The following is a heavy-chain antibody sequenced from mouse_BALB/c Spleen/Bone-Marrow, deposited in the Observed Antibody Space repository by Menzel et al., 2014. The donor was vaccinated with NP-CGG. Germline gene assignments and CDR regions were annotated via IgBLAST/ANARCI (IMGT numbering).Heavy chain of an antibody. J-gene: IGHJ2*01. Sequence: EVHLVESGPELVKPGASVKISCKASGYSFTGYYMHWAKQSHVKSLERIGRINPYNGATSYNQNFKDKASLTVDKSSSTAYMELHSLTSEDSAVYYCAREYYGNYVLDYWGQGTTLTVSS. CDR1: GYSFTGYY. V-gene: IGHV1-31*01. CDR3: AREYYGNYVLDY. CDR2: INPYNGAT. D-gene: IGHD2-1*01.